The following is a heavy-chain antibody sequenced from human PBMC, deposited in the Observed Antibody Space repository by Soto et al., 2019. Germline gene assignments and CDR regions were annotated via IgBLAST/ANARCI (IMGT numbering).Heavy chain of an antibody. D-gene: IGHD6-6*01. CDR2: FDPEDGET. CDR3: ARYQASSIAALGAFDI. CDR1: GSTLTGLS. J-gene: IGHJ3*02. Sequence: SSVKVSCKVSGSTLTGLSIHWVRQAPGKGVEGMGGFDPEDGETNYAPNFQGRVTMNEDTSTDTAYMELSSLRSDDTAVYYCARYQASSIAALGAFDIWGQGTRVTVS. V-gene: IGHV1-24*01.